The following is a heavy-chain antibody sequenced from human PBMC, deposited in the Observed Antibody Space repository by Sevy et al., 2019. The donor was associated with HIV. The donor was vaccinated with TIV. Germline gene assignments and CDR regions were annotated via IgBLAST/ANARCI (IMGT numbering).Heavy chain of an antibody. CDR3: ARAPTGSQGPGQYFQH. CDR2: ISRYNT. J-gene: IGHJ1*01. CDR1: GYTFNNYG. Sequence: ASVKVSCKASGYTFNNYGLSWVRLAPRQGLEWMGWISRYNTNYAQNLQGRVTMTTDTSTSTAYMELRSLRSDDTAVYYCARAPTGSQGPGQYFQHWGQGTLVTVSS. V-gene: IGHV1-18*01. D-gene: IGHD1-26*01.